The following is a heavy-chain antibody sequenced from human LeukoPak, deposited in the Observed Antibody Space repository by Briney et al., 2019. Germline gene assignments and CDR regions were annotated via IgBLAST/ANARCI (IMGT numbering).Heavy chain of an antibody. V-gene: IGHV4-4*02. J-gene: IGHJ3*02. Sequence: KPGGSLRLSCAASGFTFSNAWMSWVRQAPGKGLEWIGSIYYSGSTYYNPSLKSRVTISVDTSKNQFSLKLSSVTAADTAVYYCARDRNNWGGHAFDIWGQGTMVTVSS. CDR3: ARDRNNWGGHAFDI. CDR1: GFTFSNAW. CDR2: IYYSGST. D-gene: IGHD7-27*01.